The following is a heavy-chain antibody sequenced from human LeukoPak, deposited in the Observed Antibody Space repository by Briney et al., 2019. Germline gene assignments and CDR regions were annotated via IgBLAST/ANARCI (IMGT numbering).Heavy chain of an antibody. CDR2: ISSSSSHM. CDR3: VRDSGSAYGYYFLH. CDR1: AFTFNSYS. D-gene: IGHD1-26*01. V-gene: IGHV3-21*01. J-gene: IGHJ1*01. Sequence: GGSLRLSCAASAFTFNSYSMYRVRQAPGKGLEWVSSISSSSSHMFYADSVKGRFSISRDNANNALYLQMNSLRAEDTAVYYCVRDSGSAYGYYFLHWGQGSLVTVSS.